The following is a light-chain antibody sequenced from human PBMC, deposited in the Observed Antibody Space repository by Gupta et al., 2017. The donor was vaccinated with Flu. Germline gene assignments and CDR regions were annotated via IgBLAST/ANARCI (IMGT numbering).Light chain of an antibody. V-gene: IGKV3-11*01. CDR3: QQRYSWPLT. CDR2: DVS. Sequence: GERATLSWRASQSVKNYLAWYQQKPGQAPRALIYDVSNRATGIPARFSGSGSGTDFTLIISSLEPEDFAVYYCQQRYSWPLTFGGGTKVEIK. CDR1: QSVKNY. J-gene: IGKJ4*01.